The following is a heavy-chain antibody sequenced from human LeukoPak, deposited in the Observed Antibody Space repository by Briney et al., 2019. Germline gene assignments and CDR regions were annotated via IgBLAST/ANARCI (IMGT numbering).Heavy chain of an antibody. CDR3: ARGRYGNYYGSGHHKGWLDP. CDR1: GGSISSSSYY. J-gene: IGHJ5*02. Sequence: SETLSLTCTVSGGSISSSSYYWGWIRQPPGKGLEWIGSIYYSGSTYYNPSLKSRVTISVDTSKNQFSLKLSSVTAADTAVYYCARGRYGNYYGSGHHKGWLDPWGQGTLVTVSS. D-gene: IGHD3-10*01. CDR2: IYYSGST. V-gene: IGHV4-39*07.